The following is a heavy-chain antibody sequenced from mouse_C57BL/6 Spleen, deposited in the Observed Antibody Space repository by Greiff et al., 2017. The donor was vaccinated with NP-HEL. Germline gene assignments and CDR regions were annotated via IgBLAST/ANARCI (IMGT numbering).Heavy chain of an antibody. CDR1: GYTFTDHT. J-gene: IGHJ3*01. D-gene: IGHD1-1*01. CDR2: IYPRDGST. V-gene: IGHV1-78*01. CDR3: ASPYYYGSSYGEFAY. Sequence: VQLQESDAELVKPGASVKISCKVSGYTFTDHTIHWMKQRPEQGLEWIGYIYPRDGSTKYNEKFKGKATLTADKSSSTAYMQLNSLTSEDSAVYFCASPYYYGSSYGEFAYWGQGTLVTVSA.